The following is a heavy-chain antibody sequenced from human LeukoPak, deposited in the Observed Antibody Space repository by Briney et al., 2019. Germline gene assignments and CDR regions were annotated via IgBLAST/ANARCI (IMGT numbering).Heavy chain of an antibody. Sequence: SQTLSLTCTVSGGSISSGDYYWSWIRQPPGKGLEWIGYIYYSGSTYYNPSLKSRVTISVDTSKNQFSLKLSSVTAADTAVYYCAGRYYYDSSGYQYYFGYWGQGTLVTVSS. V-gene: IGHV4-30-4*01. CDR2: IYYSGST. CDR3: AGRYYYDSSGYQYYFGY. D-gene: IGHD3-22*01. CDR1: GGSISSGDYY. J-gene: IGHJ4*02.